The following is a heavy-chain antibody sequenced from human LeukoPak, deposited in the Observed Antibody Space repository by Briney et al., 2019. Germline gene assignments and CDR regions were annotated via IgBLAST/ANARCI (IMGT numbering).Heavy chain of an antibody. CDR1: GRSINNNY. CDR3: AGGTVDGPLYGTYWYFHV. Sequence: ADTVSLTCTVSGRSINNNYWTWIRHAPGEGRECLGYVYSNGNTNLNPSLKSRVTMPIETSKNHFSLKVPSLTAADAAVYYCAGGTVDGPLYGTYWYFHVWGRGTLVTVSS. V-gene: IGHV4-59*07. D-gene: IGHD2-2*02. J-gene: IGHJ2*01. CDR2: VYSNGNT.